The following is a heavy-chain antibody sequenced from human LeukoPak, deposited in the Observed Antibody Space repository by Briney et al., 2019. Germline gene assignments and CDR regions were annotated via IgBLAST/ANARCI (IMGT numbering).Heavy chain of an antibody. J-gene: IGHJ5*02. CDR3: ARVESAGRFGELFPWFDP. D-gene: IGHD3-10*01. CDR2: IYYSGST. V-gene: IGHV4-61*05. Sequence: PSETLSLTCTVSGGSISSSSYYWGWIRQPPGKGLEWIGYIYYSGSTNYNPSLKSRVTISVDTSKNQFSLKLSSVTAADTAVYYCARVESAGRFGELFPWFDPWGQGTLVTVSS. CDR1: GGSISSSSYY.